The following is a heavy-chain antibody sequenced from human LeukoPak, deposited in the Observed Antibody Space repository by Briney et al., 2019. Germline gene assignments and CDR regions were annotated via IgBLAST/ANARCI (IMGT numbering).Heavy chain of an antibody. CDR1: GYTFTGHY. CDR2: INPNSGGT. Sequence: ASVKVSCKASGYTFTGHYMHWVRQAPGQGLEWMGWINPNSGGTNYAQKFQGRVTMTRDTSISTAYMELSRLRSDDTAVYYCARDESGSGTVDYWGRGTLVTVSS. CDR3: ARDESGSGTVDY. V-gene: IGHV1-2*02. J-gene: IGHJ4*02. D-gene: IGHD2-15*01.